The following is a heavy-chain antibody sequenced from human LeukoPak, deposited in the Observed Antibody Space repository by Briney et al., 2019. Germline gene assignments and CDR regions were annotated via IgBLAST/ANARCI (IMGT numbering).Heavy chain of an antibody. J-gene: IGHJ4*02. CDR1: GFTFDDYA. CDR2: ISWNSGSI. CDR3: AKAGNYYDSSGYQGWVYDY. V-gene: IGHV3-9*01. D-gene: IGHD3-22*01. Sequence: GGSLRLSCAASGFTFDDYAMHWVRQAPGKGLEWVSGISWNSGSIGYADSVKGRFTISRDNAKNSLYLQMNSLRAEDTALYYCAKAGNYYDSSGYQGWVYDYWGQGTLVTVSS.